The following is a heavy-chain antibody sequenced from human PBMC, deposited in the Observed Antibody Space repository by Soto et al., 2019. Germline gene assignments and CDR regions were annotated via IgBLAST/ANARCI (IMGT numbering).Heavy chain of an antibody. D-gene: IGHD2-15*01. CDR3: ARRVYCSGRSSYSWFHR. Sequence: PXETLSLTCAFYVVSFSGYYWSCIRHPPGKWLEWIGEINHSGSTNYNPSLKSRVTISVDTSKNQFSLKLSSVTAADTAVYYCARRVYCSGRSSYSWFHRWGQGTLVIVSS. CDR2: INHSGST. V-gene: IGHV4-34*01. CDR1: VVSFSGYY. J-gene: IGHJ5*02.